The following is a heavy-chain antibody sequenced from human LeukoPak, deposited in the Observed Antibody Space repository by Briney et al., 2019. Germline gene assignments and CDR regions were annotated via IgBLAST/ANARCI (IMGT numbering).Heavy chain of an antibody. Sequence: SETLSLTCTVSGGSISSSSYYWGWIRQPTGKGLEWIGSIYYSGSTYYNPSLKSRVTISVDTSKNQFSLKLSSVTAADTAVYYCARDTFTGDTVTLGYYYGMDVWGQGTTVTVSS. CDR3: ARDTFTGDTVTLGYYYGMDV. D-gene: IGHD4-17*01. V-gene: IGHV4-39*07. J-gene: IGHJ6*02. CDR1: GGSISSSSYY. CDR2: IYYSGST.